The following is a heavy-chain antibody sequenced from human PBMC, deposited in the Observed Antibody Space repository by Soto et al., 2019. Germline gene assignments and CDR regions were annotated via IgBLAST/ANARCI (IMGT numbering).Heavy chain of an antibody. D-gene: IGHD5-12*01. CDR3: AKDRGGGYNYGRLFDY. J-gene: IGHJ4*02. V-gene: IGHV3-30*18. CDR2: ISYDGSNK. Sequence: QVQLVESGGGVVQPGRSLRLSCAASGFTFSSYGMHWVRQAPGKGLEWVAVISYDGSNKYYADSVKGRFTISRDNSKNTLYLQMNSLRDEDTAVYYCAKDRGGGYNYGRLFDYWGQGTLVTVSS. CDR1: GFTFSSYG.